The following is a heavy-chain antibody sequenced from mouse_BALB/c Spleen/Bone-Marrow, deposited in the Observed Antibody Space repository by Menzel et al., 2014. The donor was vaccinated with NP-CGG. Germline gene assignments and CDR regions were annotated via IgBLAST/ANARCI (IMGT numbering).Heavy chain of an antibody. CDR1: GYTFTSYW. D-gene: IGHD1-1*01. V-gene: IGHV1-7*01. Sequence: ESGAELAKPGASVMMSCKASGYTFTSYWMHWVKQGPGQALEWIGYINPSTGYTEFNQKFKDKATLTADKSSSTAYMHLSSLTSEDSAVYYCARGATVVARYFDSWGQGTTLTVSS. J-gene: IGHJ2*01. CDR3: ARGATVVARYFDS. CDR2: INPSTGYT.